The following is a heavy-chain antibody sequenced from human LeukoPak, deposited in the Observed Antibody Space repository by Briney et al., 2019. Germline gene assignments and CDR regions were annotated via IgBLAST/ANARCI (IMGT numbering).Heavy chain of an antibody. Sequence: PRASVKVSCKASGGTFSSYAISWVRQAPGQGLEWMGGIIPIFGTANYAQKFQGRVTIAADESTSTAYMELSSLRSEDTAVYYCARDPGYNWNLNWFDPWGQGTLVTVSS. CDR3: ARDPGYNWNLNWFDP. D-gene: IGHD1-7*01. V-gene: IGHV1-69*13. CDR2: IIPIFGTA. J-gene: IGHJ5*02. CDR1: GGTFSSYA.